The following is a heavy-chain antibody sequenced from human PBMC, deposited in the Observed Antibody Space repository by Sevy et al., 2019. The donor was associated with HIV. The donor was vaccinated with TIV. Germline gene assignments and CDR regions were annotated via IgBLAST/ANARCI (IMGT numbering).Heavy chain of an antibody. CDR3: ARASYIVLVDS. V-gene: IGHV3-48*03. J-gene: IGHJ4*02. Sequence: GGSLRLSCAASGFTFSSYEMNWVRQAPGKGLEWVSYISSSGSTIYYADSVKGRFTISRDNAKNSLYLQMNSLRAEDTAVYYCARASYIVLVDSWGQGTLVTVSS. CDR2: ISSSGSTI. D-gene: IGHD2-8*01. CDR1: GFTFSSYE.